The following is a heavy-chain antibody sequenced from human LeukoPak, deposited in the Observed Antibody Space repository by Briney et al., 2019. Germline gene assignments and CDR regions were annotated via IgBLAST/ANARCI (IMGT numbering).Heavy chain of an antibody. CDR1: GYSFTYYF. V-gene: IGHV1-2*02. D-gene: IGHD2-15*01. CDR2: INPNSGGT. Sequence: ASVKVSCKASGYSFTYYFIHWVRQAPGQGLDCMGWINPNSGGTNYAQKFQGRVTMTRDTSISTAYMELTSLTSDDTAVYFCARGGGGLAYWGPGTLVTVSS. J-gene: IGHJ4*02. CDR3: ARGGGGLAY.